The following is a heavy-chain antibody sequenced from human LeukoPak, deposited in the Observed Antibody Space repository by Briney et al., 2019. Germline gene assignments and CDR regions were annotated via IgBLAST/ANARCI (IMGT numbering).Heavy chain of an antibody. V-gene: IGHV3-11*04. CDR3: ARDRMGPGAPGSAFDI. CDR1: GFTFSDYY. J-gene: IGHJ3*02. Sequence: GGSLRLSCAASGFTFSDYYMSWIRQAPGKGLEWVSYISSSGSTIYYADSVKGRFTISRDNAKNTLYLQMNSLRAEDTAVYYCARDRMGPGAPGSAFDIWGQGTVVTVSS. CDR2: ISSSGSTI. D-gene: IGHD2-2*01.